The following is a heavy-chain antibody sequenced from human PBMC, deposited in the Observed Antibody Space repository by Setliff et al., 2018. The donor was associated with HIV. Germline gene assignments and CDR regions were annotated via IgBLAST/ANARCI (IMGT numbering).Heavy chain of an antibody. CDR1: GGAISSYY. J-gene: IGHJ4*02. Sequence: SETLSLTCTVSGGAISSYYWSWIRQPPGKGLEWIGYIYYSGNTNYNPSLKSRVTMSVDTSKNHFSLKLSSVTAADTAVYYCARQRHGGAGAHDYWGQGTLVTVSS. D-gene: IGHD3-16*01. CDR3: ARQRHGGAGAHDY. CDR2: IYYSGNT. V-gene: IGHV4-59*08.